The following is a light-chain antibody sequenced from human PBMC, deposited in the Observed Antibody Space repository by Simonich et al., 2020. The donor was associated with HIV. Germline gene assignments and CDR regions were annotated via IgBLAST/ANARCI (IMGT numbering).Light chain of an antibody. V-gene: IGKV1-13*02. CDR2: DAS. CDR1: QGISSA. Sequence: AIQLTQSPSSLSASVGDRITITCRASQGISSALAWYQQKPGKAPKLLIDDASSLESGVPSRFSGSGSGTDFTLTISSLQPEDFATYYCQQFNSYPCTFGQGTKLEIK. CDR3: QQFNSYPCT. J-gene: IGKJ2*02.